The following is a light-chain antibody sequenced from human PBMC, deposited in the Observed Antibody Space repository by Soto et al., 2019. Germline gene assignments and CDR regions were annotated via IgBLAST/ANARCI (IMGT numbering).Light chain of an antibody. Sequence: QSALTQPPSASGSPGQSVTISCTRTSSDVGGYNYVSWYQQHPGKAPKLMIYEVTKRPSGVPDRFSGSKSGNTASLTVSGLLAEDEADYYCSSHAGIINVVFGGGTKLTVL. CDR3: SSHAGIINVV. V-gene: IGLV2-8*01. CDR1: SSDVGGYNY. CDR2: EVT. J-gene: IGLJ3*02.